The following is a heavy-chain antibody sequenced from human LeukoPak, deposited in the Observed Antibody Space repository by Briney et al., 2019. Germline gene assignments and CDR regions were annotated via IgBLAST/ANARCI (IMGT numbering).Heavy chain of an antibody. CDR1: GDSVSSNSAA. D-gene: IGHD6-13*01. Sequence: SQTLSLICAISGDSVSSNSAAWNWIRQSPSRGLEWLGRTYYRSKWYNDYAVSVKSRITINPDTSKNQFSLQLNSVTPEDTAVYYCARDLGAAAAEFNWFDPWGQGTLVTVSS. CDR3: ARDLGAAAAEFNWFDP. J-gene: IGHJ5*02. CDR2: TYYRSKWYN. V-gene: IGHV6-1*01.